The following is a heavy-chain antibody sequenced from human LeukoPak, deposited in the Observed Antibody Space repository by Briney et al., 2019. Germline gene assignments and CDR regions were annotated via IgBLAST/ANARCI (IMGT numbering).Heavy chain of an antibody. CDR2: IYSGGST. J-gene: IGHJ3*02. V-gene: IGHV3-66*01. CDR3: ARARAPVTRISSFDI. Sequence: GGSLLLSCAASGFILSSNYMSRVRPAPREGLEGGSVIYSGGSTYYADSVKGRFTISRDNSKNTLYLQMNSLRADDTAVYYCARARAPVTRISSFDIWGQGTMVTVSS. CDR1: GFILSSNY. D-gene: IGHD4-17*01.